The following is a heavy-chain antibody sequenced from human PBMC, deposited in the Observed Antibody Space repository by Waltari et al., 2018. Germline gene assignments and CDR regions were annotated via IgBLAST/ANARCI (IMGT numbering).Heavy chain of an antibody. CDR3: ARHINYARDY. Sequence: EVQLVESGGGLVQPGGSLKLSCAASGFSFGKAGMCWVRQDQGKGLEWVASIKPDGIEKTYVDSVKGRFTISRDNDENSLYLQMNSLRDEDTGVYYCARHINYARDYWGHGTLVTVSS. V-gene: IGHV3-7*01. D-gene: IGHD1-7*01. CDR1: GFSFGKAG. J-gene: IGHJ4*01. CDR2: IKPDGIEK.